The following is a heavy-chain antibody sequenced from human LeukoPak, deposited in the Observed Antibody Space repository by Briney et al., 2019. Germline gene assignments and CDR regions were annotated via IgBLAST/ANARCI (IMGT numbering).Heavy chain of an antibody. V-gene: IGHV3-11*05. Sequence: GGSLRLSCAASGFTFSDYYMSWIRQAPGKGLEWVSCISSSSSYINYADSVKGRFTISRDNAKNSLYLQMNSLRADDTAVYYCARERLGELSYHDYWGQGTLVTVSS. CDR3: ARERLGELSYHDY. CDR1: GFTFSDYY. J-gene: IGHJ4*02. CDR2: ISSSSSYI. D-gene: IGHD3-16*02.